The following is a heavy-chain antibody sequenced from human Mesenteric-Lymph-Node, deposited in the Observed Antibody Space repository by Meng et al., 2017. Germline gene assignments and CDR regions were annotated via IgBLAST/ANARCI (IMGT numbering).Heavy chain of an antibody. D-gene: IGHD4-17*01. J-gene: IGHJ3*02. Sequence: GESLKISCAASGFTFSSYSMNWVRQAPGKGLEWVSSISSSSSYIYYADSVKGRFTISRDNAKNSLYLQMNSLRAEDTAVYYCARWDYGMKAFDIWGQGTMVTVSS. CDR2: ISSSSSYI. CDR1: GFTFSSYS. V-gene: IGHV3-21*01. CDR3: ARWDYGMKAFDI.